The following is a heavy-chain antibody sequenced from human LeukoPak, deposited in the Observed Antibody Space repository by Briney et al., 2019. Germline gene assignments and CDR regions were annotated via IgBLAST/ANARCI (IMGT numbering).Heavy chain of an antibody. Sequence: ASVKVSCKASGHTFSSDGFSWVRQAPGQGLEWMGGIIPIFGTANYAQKLQGRVTMTTDTSTSTAYMELRSLRSDDTAVYYCARGRAGEQQLVDYWGQGTLVTVSS. CDR2: IIPIFGTA. CDR3: ARGRAGEQQLVDY. D-gene: IGHD6-13*01. J-gene: IGHJ4*02. CDR1: GHTFSSDG. V-gene: IGHV1-18*01.